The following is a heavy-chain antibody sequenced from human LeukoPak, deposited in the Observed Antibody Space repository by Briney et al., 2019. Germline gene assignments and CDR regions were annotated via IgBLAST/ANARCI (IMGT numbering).Heavy chain of an antibody. Sequence: PGGSLRLSCAASGFTFSDYYMSWIRQAPGKGLEWVSYISSSGSTIYYADSVKGRLTISRDNAKNSLYLQMNSLRAEDTAVYYCARSAYSGSYEIDPWGQGTLVTVSS. V-gene: IGHV3-11*04. CDR1: GFTFSDYY. J-gene: IGHJ5*02. CDR3: ARSAYSGSYEIDP. D-gene: IGHD1-26*01. CDR2: ISSSGSTI.